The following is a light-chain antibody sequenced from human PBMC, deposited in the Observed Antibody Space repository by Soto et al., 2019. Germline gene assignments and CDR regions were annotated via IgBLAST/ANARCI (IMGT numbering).Light chain of an antibody. Sequence: DIVMTQSPVSLPVTPGEPASISCRSSQSLLFTDGHNYLHWYLQKPGQSPHLLIYGCSNRAGGVPDRCGGSGAGTYITLKISRVEADDVGFYYFMQARQTPRTFGQGTKVEIK. V-gene: IGKV2-28*01. CDR2: GCS. CDR1: QSLLFTDGHNY. CDR3: MQARQTPRT. J-gene: IGKJ1*01.